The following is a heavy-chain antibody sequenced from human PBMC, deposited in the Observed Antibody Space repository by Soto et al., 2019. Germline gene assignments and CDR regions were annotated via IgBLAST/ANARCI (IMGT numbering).Heavy chain of an antibody. CDR2: ISYSGST. CDR3: ARDYGDSSGYYRSNAFDI. Sequence: QVQLQESGPGLVKPSQTLSLTCTVSGGSISSGGYYWSWIRQHPGKGLEWIGYISYSGSTYYNPSLKSRVXXXVXXSKNQFSLRLSSVTAADTAVYYCARDYGDSSGYYRSNAFDIWGPGTMVTVSS. J-gene: IGHJ3*02. CDR1: GGSISSGGYY. V-gene: IGHV4-31*03. D-gene: IGHD3-22*01.